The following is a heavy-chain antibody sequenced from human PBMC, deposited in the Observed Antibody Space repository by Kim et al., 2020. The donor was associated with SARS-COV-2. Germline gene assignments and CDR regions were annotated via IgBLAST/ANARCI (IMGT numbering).Heavy chain of an antibody. CDR3: ARDAAAGH. D-gene: IGHD6-13*01. CDR2: GGST. J-gene: IGHJ4*02. V-gene: IGHV3-66*01. Sequence: GGSTYYADSVKGRFTISRDNSKNTLYLQMNSLRAEDTAVYYCARDAAAGHWGQGTLVTVSS.